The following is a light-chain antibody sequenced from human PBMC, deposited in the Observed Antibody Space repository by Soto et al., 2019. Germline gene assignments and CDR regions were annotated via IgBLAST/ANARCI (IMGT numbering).Light chain of an antibody. V-gene: IGKV3-15*01. CDR1: QSVSSN. J-gene: IGKJ4*01. CDR3: QQFFTTPLT. Sequence: EIVVTQSPATLSVSPGERATLSCRASQSVSSNLAWYQQKPGQAPRLLIYDASTRATGIPDRFSGGGSGTEFTLTISSLQSEDFVVYYCQQFFTTPLTFGGGTKVDIK. CDR2: DAS.